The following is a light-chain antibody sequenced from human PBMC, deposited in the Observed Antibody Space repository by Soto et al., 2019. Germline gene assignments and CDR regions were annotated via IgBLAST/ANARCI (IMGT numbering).Light chain of an antibody. V-gene: IGKV1-27*01. CDR1: QGIRNY. CDR3: QTYNPAPFT. Sequence: DIQMTQSPSSLSASVGDRVTITCRASQGIRNYLAWYQQKPGKVPKLLIYAASTLQSGVPSRFSGSGSGTDYTLTISSREHNDVATPYYQTYNPAPFTFGPGTNVDIK. CDR2: AAS. J-gene: IGKJ3*01.